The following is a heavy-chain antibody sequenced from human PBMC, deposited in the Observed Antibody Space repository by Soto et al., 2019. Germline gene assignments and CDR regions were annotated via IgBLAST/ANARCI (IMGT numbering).Heavy chain of an antibody. V-gene: IGHV3-48*02. CDR1: GFTFSSYS. Sequence: GGSLRLSCAASGFTFSSYSMNWVRRAPGKGLEWVSYISSSSSTIYYADSVKGRFTISRDNARNSLYLQMNSLRDEDTAVYYCAREGLHYDFWSGSRPHTPWFDPWGQGTLVTVSS. CDR2: ISSSSSTI. J-gene: IGHJ5*02. D-gene: IGHD3-3*01. CDR3: AREGLHYDFWSGSRPHTPWFDP.